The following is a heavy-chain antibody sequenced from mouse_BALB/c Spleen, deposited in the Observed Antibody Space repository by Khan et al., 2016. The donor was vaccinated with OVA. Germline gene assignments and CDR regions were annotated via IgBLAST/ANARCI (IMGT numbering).Heavy chain of an antibody. CDR1: GFTFSNYG. D-gene: IGHD4-1*01. CDR3: ASHLTGSFAY. CDR2: INSDGTYT. J-gene: IGHJ3*01. V-gene: IGHV5-6*01. Sequence: EVELVESGGDLVKPGGSLKLSCAASGFTFSNYGMSWVRQIPDKRLEWVATINSDGTYTYYPDSVKGRFTVSRNNAKNTLSLEMSSLKSESTAMYYCASHLTGSFAYWGQGTLVTVSA.